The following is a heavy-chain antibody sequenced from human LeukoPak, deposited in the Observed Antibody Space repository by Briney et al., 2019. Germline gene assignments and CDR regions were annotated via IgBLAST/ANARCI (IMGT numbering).Heavy chain of an antibody. Sequence: SETLSLTCTLSDGSVTSDCYYWGWIRQPPEKGLEWIGSMYFDGANYYNPSLEGRVTISIDTSRNQFSLKLNSVTAADTAVYYCGRIVNYYDSGRRMGHDNWGQGILVTVSS. J-gene: IGHJ4*02. CDR1: DGSVTSDCYY. CDR2: MYFDGAN. V-gene: IGHV4-39*07. CDR3: GRIVNYYDSGRRMGHDN. D-gene: IGHD3-22*01.